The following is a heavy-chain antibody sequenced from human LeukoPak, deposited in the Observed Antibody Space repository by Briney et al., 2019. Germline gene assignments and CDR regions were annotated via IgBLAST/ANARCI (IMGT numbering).Heavy chain of an antibody. D-gene: IGHD5-18*01. CDR1: GFIFNNYG. J-gene: IGHJ4*02. V-gene: IGHV3-30*18. Sequence: PGGSLRLSCAASGFIFNNYGMHWVRQAPGKGLEWVAVISYDGSNKYSADSVKGRFTISRDNSKNTLYLQMNSLRPEDAAVYYCAKEVHWKGYSYAYGFDYWGQGTLVTVSS. CDR3: AKEVHWKGYSYAYGFDY. CDR2: ISYDGSNK.